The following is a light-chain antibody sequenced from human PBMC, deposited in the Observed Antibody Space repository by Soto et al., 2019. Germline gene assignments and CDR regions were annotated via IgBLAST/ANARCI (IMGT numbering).Light chain of an antibody. V-gene: IGKV2-28*01. CDR3: MQALQTPHT. CDR1: XXXXSXXGXXX. CDR2: LTS. Sequence: DIXMXQSPLSXXXXXXEPASIXXXSSXXXXSXXGXXXLDWYLQKPGQSPPVLIYLTSNRASGVPDRFSGSGSGTEYTLKISRVEAEDVGVYYCMQALQTPHTFGQGTRLDIK. J-gene: IGKJ5*01.